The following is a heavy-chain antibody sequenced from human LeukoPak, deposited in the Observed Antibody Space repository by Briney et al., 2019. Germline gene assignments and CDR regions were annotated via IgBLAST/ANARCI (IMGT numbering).Heavy chain of an antibody. V-gene: IGHV4-39*02. CDR2: IYYSGST. Sequence: SEALSLTCTVSGGSLSSSSYYWGWIRQPPGKGRGWLGSIYYSGSTYNNPPLKSRFTISEDTSKNRCSWKLSSLTAADTAVYYCASRGAYYDSSGYYFAYWGQGTLVTVSS. CDR1: GGSLSSSSYY. CDR3: ASRGAYYDSSGYYFAY. D-gene: IGHD3-22*01. J-gene: IGHJ4*02.